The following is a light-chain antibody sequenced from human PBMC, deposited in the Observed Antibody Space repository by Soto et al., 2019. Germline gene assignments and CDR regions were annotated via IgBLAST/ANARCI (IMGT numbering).Light chain of an antibody. Sequence: DIQMTQSPSTLSASVGDRVTITCRASQSISSWLAWYQQKPGKAPKLLIYKASSLESGVPPRFSGSGSGTEFTLTISSLQPDDFATYYCQQYNNYLWTFGQGTKVEI. CDR3: QQYNNYLWT. J-gene: IGKJ1*01. V-gene: IGKV1-5*03. CDR2: KAS. CDR1: QSISSW.